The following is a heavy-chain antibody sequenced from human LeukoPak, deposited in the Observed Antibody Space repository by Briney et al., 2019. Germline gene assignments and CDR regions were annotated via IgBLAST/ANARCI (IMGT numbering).Heavy chain of an antibody. D-gene: IGHD4-17*01. CDR2: IYYSGST. CDR1: GGSISSSSYY. V-gene: IGHV4-39*01. Sequence: SETLSLTRTVSGGSISSSSYYWGWIRQPPGKGLEWIGSIYYSGSTYYNPSLKSRVTISVDTSKNQFSLKLSSVTAADTAVYYCARLELFYGVAFDYWGQGTLVTVSS. J-gene: IGHJ4*02. CDR3: ARLELFYGVAFDY.